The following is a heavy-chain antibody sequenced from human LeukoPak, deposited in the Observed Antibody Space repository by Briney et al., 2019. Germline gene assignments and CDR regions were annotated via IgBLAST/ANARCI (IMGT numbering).Heavy chain of an antibody. CDR2: IRSKTNNYAT. J-gene: IGHJ4*02. Sequence: PGGSLRLSCAASGFTFSGSAMHWVRQASGKGLEWVGRIRSKTNNYATAYAASVKGRFTISRDDSKNTAYLQMNSLKTEDTAVYCCTRRSYSSVTRDYWGQGTLVTVSS. D-gene: IGHD4-17*01. CDR1: GFTFSGSA. CDR3: TRRSYSSVTRDY. V-gene: IGHV3-73*01.